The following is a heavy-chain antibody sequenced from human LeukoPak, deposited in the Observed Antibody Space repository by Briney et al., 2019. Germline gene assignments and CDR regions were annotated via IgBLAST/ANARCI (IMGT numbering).Heavy chain of an antibody. Sequence: PSETLSLTCTVSGGSISSSSFSWGWIRQPPGKGLEWIGSINYSGSTYYNPSLKSRVTISVDTSKNQFSLKLSSVTAADTAVYYCARGKGVWFGELLGSPADGYYFDYWGQGTLVTVSS. CDR2: INYSGST. CDR3: ARGKGVWFGELLGSPADGYYFDY. J-gene: IGHJ4*02. CDR1: GGSISSSSFS. D-gene: IGHD3-10*01. V-gene: IGHV4-39*07.